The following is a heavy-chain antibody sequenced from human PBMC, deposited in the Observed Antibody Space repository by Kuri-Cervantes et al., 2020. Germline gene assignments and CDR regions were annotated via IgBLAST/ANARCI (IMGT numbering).Heavy chain of an antibody. CDR2: ISYDGNDK. Sequence: GGSLRLSCAASGFTFSSYAMHWVRQAPGKGLEWVAVISYDGNDKYSTDSVKGRFTISRDNSKNTLYLQMNSLRAEDTAVYYCAKDKTRDYYYGMDVWGQGTTVTVSS. CDR1: GFTFSSYA. J-gene: IGHJ6*02. V-gene: IGHV3-30*18. CDR3: AKDKTRDYYYGMDV.